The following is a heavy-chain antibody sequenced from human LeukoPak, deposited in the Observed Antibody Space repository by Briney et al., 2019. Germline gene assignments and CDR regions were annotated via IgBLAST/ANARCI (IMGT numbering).Heavy chain of an antibody. D-gene: IGHD1-26*01. CDR2: IIPILGIP. CDR3: ARGGGSLDY. V-gene: IGHV1-69*02. CDR1: GGTFNSYT. Sequence: SVKVSCKASGGTFNSYTINWVRQAPGQGLEWMGKIIPILGIPNYAQKFLGRVTITADKSTSTAYMELSSLRSEDTAVYYCARGGGSLDYWGQGTLVTVSS. J-gene: IGHJ4*02.